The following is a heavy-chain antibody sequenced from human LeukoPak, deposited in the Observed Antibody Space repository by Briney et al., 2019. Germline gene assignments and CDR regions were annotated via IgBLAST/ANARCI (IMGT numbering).Heavy chain of an antibody. CDR3: AELGITMIGGV. D-gene: IGHD3-10*02. CDR1: GFTFRTYW. Sequence: GGSLRLSCAASGFTFRTYWMSWVRQAPGKGLEWVANIRQDGSDQYYADSVKGRFTISRDNAKNSLYLQMNSLRAEDTAVYYCAELGITMIGGVWGKGTTVTISS. J-gene: IGHJ6*04. V-gene: IGHV3-7*01. CDR2: IRQDGSDQ.